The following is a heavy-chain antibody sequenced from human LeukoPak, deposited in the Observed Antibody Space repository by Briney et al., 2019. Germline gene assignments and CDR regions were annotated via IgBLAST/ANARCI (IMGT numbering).Heavy chain of an antibody. CDR2: ISGSGGST. CDR3: AKGTTVTLDAFDI. V-gene: IGHV3-23*01. CDR1: GFTFSGYA. D-gene: IGHD4-17*01. Sequence: GGSLRLSCAASGFTFSGYAMSWVRQAPGKGLEWVSAISGSGGSTYYADSVKGRFTISRDNSKNTLYLQMNSLRAEDTAVYYCAKGTTVTLDAFDIWGQGTMVTVSS. J-gene: IGHJ3*02.